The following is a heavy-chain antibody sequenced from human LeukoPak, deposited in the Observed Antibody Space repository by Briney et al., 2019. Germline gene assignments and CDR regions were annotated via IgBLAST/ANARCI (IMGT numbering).Heavy chain of an antibody. CDR3: ATAVAGTLRSAFDI. CDR1: GFTFSSHE. V-gene: IGHV3-48*03. D-gene: IGHD6-19*01. CDR2: ISSSGSTI. J-gene: IGHJ3*02. Sequence: QPGGSLRLSCAAFGFTFSSHEMNWVRQAPGKGLEWVSYISSSGSTIYYADSVKGRFTISRDNAKNSLYLQMNSLRAEDTAVYYCATAVAGTLRSAFDIWGQGTMVTVSS.